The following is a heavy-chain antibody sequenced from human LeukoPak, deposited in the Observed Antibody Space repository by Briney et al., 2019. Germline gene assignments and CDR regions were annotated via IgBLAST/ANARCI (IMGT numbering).Heavy chain of an antibody. J-gene: IGHJ4*02. V-gene: IGHV1-2*02. CDR1: GYTFTDYY. CDR2: INPNSGGT. Sequence: ASVKVSCTASGYTFTDYYMHWVRQAPGQGLEWMGWINPNSGGTNYAQKFQGRVTMTRDTSISTAYMELSRLRSDDTAVYYCARASNYYDSSGYYSYWGQGTLVTVSS. CDR3: ARASNYYDSSGYYSY. D-gene: IGHD3-22*01.